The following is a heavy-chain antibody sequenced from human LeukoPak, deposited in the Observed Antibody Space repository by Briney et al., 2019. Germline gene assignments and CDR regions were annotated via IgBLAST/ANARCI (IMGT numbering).Heavy chain of an antibody. D-gene: IGHD3-10*01. CDR1: GFTFDDYA. J-gene: IGHJ4*02. V-gene: IGHV3-43*01. CDR2: ISWEGQTT. Sequence: PGGSLRLSCAASGFTFDDYAMHWVRQAPGKGLDWVSLISWEGQTTYYADSVRGRFNISRDNNKNSLFLEMNSLTTDDTGFYNCTRDTDFGSPTNYFDHWGQGTLVSVSS. CDR3: TRDTDFGSPTNYFDH.